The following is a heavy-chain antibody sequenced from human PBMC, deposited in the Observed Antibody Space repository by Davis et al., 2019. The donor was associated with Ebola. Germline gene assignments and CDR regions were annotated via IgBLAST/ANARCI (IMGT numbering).Heavy chain of an antibody. CDR1: GFIFSTYV. D-gene: IGHD1-20*01. CDR3: AGLGITGTDNNYYYYYGMDV. V-gene: IGHV4-59*01. J-gene: IGHJ6*02. Sequence: GSLRLSCSASGFIFSTYVMSWVRQAPGKGLEWIGYIYYSGSTNYNPSLKSRVTISVDTSKNQFSLKLSSVTAADTAVYYCAGLGITGTDNNYYYYYGMDVWGQGTTVTVSS. CDR2: IYYSGST.